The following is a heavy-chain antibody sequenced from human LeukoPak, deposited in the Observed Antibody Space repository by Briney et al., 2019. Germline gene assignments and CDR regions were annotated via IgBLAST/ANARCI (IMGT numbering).Heavy chain of an antibody. D-gene: IGHD3-10*01. J-gene: IGHJ6*03. CDR3: ARGPRITLIRGGQWYYYMDV. CDR1: GYTFTIYY. Sequence: ASVKVSCKASGYTFTIYYIHWVRQAPGQGLEWMGLINPSGGSTNYAQKFQGRVTMTRDTSTSTVYVELSSLRSEDTAVYYCARGPRITLIRGGQWYYYMDVWGKGTTVTISS. V-gene: IGHV1-46*01. CDR2: INPSGGST.